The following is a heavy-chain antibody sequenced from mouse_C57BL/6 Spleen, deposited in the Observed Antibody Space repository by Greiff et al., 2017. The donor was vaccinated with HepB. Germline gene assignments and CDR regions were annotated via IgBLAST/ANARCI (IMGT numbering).Heavy chain of an antibody. V-gene: IGHV1-81*01. CDR1: GYTFTSYG. J-gene: IGHJ4*01. D-gene: IGHD1-1*01. Sequence: VQLQQSGAELARPGASVKLSCKASGYTFTSYGISWVKQRTGQGLEWIGEIYPRSGNTYYNEKFKGKATLTADKSSSPAYMERRSLTSEDSAVYFWARRGSTVVYYYAMDYWGQGTSGTVSS. CDR3: ARRGSTVVYYYAMDY. CDR2: IYPRSGNT.